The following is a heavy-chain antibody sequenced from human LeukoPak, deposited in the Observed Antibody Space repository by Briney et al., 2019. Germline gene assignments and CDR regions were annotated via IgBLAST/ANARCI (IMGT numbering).Heavy chain of an antibody. CDR3: ARVTIAAAGTFWSDP. V-gene: IGHV4-59*01. CDR1: GGSISSYY. D-gene: IGHD6-13*01. Sequence: SETLSLTCTVSGGSISSYYWSWIRQPPGKGLEWIGYIYYSGSTNYNPSLKSRVTISVDTSKNQFSLKLSSVTAADTAVYYCARVTIAAAGTFWSDPWGQGTLVTVSS. CDR2: IYYSGST. J-gene: IGHJ5*02.